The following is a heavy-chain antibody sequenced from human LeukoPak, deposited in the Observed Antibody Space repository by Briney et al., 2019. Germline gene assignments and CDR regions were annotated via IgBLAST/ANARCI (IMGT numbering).Heavy chain of an antibody. CDR2: IGSSGSTI. Sequence: GGSLRLSCAASGFTFSDYYMTWIRQAPGKGLEWVSYIGSSGSTIYYADSVKGRFTISRDNAKNSLYLQMNSLRAEDTAVYYCARIAPGVEVDYWGQGTLVTVSS. D-gene: IGHD7-27*01. J-gene: IGHJ4*02. CDR3: ARIAPGVEVDY. CDR1: GFTFSDYY. V-gene: IGHV3-11*04.